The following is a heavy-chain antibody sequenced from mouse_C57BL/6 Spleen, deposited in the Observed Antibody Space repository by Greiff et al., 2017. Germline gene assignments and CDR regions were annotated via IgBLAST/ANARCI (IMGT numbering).Heavy chain of an antibody. J-gene: IGHJ1*03. CDR3: ARDYGSHRFDV. Sequence: QVQLQQPGAELVKPGASVKLSCKASGYTFTSYWMHWVKQRPGQGLEWIGMIHPNSGSTNYNEKFKSKATLTVDKSSSTAYMQLSSLTSEDSAVYYCARDYGSHRFDVWGKGTTVTVSS. CDR1: GYTFTSYW. D-gene: IGHD1-1*01. CDR2: IHPNSGST. V-gene: IGHV1-64*01.